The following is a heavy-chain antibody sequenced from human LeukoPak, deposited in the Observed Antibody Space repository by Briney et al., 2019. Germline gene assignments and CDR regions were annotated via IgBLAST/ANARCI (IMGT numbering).Heavy chain of an antibody. V-gene: IGHV1-46*01. CDR1: GYTFTSYY. CDR3: ASGIAADSHFDY. J-gene: IGHJ4*02. Sequence: ASVKVSCKASGYTFTSYYMHWVRQAPGQGLEWMGIINPSGGSTSYAQKFQGRVTMTTDTSTSTAYMELRSLRSDDTAVYYCASGIAADSHFDYWGQGTLVTVSS. D-gene: IGHD6-13*01. CDR2: INPSGGST.